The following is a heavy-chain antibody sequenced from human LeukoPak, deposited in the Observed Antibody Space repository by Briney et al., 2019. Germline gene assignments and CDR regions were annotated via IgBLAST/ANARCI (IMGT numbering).Heavy chain of an antibody. CDR1: GYTFTSYG. J-gene: IGHJ6*02. D-gene: IGHD6-19*01. CDR3: ARQPLQGLAVAGTDDYYYGMDV. Sequence: ASVKVSCKASGYTFTSYGISWVRQAPGQGLEWMGWISACNGNTNYAQKLQGRVTMTTDTSTSTAYMELRSLRSDDTAVYYCARQPLQGLAVAGTDDYYYGMDVWGQGTTVTVSS. CDR2: ISACNGNT. V-gene: IGHV1-18*01.